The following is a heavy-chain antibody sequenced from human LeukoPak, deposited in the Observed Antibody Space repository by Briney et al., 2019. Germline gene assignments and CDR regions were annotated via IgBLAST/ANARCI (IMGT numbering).Heavy chain of an antibody. CDR3: ARGRRYCSGGSCYPFDY. CDR2: IIPILGIA. V-gene: IGHV1-69*04. Sequence: SVKVSCKASGGTFSSYAISWVRQAPGQGLEWMGRIIPILGIANYAQKFQGRVTITADKSTSTAYMELSSLRSEDTAVYYCARGRRYCSGGSCYPFDYWGQGTLVTVSS. CDR1: GGTFSSYA. J-gene: IGHJ4*02. D-gene: IGHD2-15*01.